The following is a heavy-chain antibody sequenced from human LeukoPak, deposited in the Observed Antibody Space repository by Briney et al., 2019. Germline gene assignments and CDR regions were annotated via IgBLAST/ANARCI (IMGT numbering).Heavy chain of an antibody. CDR1: GYTFSSYW. CDR3: ARQNDFRLDY. J-gene: IGHJ4*02. Sequence: GESLKISCKGSGYTFSSYWIGWVRQMPGKGLEWMGIIYPGDSDTRYSPSLQGQVTISVDTSIGTAYLQWSSLKASDTAIYYCARQNDFRLDYWGQGALVTVSS. V-gene: IGHV5-51*01. D-gene: IGHD3-3*01. CDR2: IYPGDSDT.